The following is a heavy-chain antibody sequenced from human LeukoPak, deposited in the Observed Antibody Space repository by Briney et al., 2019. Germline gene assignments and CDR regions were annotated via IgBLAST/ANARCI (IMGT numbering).Heavy chain of an antibody. CDR3: ARDLMDSSWDVY. CDR2: ISSSSSYI. D-gene: IGHD6-13*01. J-gene: IGHJ4*02. Sequence: PGGSLRLSCAASGFTFSSYSMNWVRQAPGKGLEWVSSISSSSSYIYYADSVKGRFTISRDNAKNSLYLQMNSLRAEDTAVYYCARDLMDSSWDVYWGQGTLVTVSS. CDR1: GFTFSSYS. V-gene: IGHV3-21*01.